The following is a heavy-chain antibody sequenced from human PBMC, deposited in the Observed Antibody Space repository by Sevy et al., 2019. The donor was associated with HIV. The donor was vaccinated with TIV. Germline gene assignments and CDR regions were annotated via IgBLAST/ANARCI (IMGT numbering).Heavy chain of an antibody. CDR3: ARARHSSSWYYWFDP. V-gene: IGHV4-59*13. Sequence: SETLSLTCTVSGGSISSYYWSWIRQPPGKGLEWIGYIYYSGSTNYNPSLKSRVTISVDTSKNQFSLKLSSVTAADTAVYYCARARHSSSWYYWFDPWGQGTLVTVSS. J-gene: IGHJ5*02. CDR1: GGSISSYY. D-gene: IGHD6-13*01. CDR2: IYYSGST.